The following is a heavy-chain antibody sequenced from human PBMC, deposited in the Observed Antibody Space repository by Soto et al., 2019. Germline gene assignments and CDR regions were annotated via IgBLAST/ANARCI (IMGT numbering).Heavy chain of an antibody. J-gene: IGHJ4*02. D-gene: IGHD3-3*01. CDR2: FDPEDGET. V-gene: IGHV1-24*01. CDR1: GYTLTELS. CDR3: ATGTTIFGVVETDY. Sequence: ASVKVSCKVSGYTLTELSMHWVRQAPGKGLEWMGGFDPEDGETIYAQKFQGRVTMTEDTSTDTAYMELSSLRSEDTAVYYCATGTTIFGVVETDYWGQGTLVTVSS.